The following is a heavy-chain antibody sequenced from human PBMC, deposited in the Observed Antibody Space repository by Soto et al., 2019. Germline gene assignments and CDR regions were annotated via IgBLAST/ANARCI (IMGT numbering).Heavy chain of an antibody. CDR1: GGSISSGADC. V-gene: IGHV4-31*03. CDR2: IYYGGST. Sequence: QVQLQESGPGLVTPSQTLSLTCTVSGGSISSGADCWRWIRQHPGKGLEWIGCIYYGGSTYDNPSLKSRITISVDTSKSQFSLKLGSVTAADTAVYYCARDGYTYGSIWGQGTLVTVSS. J-gene: IGHJ4*02. D-gene: IGHD5-18*01. CDR3: ARDGYTYGSI.